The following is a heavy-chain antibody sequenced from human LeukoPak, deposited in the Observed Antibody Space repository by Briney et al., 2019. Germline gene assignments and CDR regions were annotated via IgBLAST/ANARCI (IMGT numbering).Heavy chain of an antibody. CDR2: INHSGST. V-gene: IGHV4-34*01. CDR1: GGSFSGYY. CDR3: ARDPPSHYYYYMDV. Sequence: SETLSLTCAVYGGSFSGYYWSWIRQPPGKGLEWIGEINHSGSTNYNPSLKSRVTISVDTSKNQFSLKLRSVTAADTAMYYCARDPPSHYYYYMDVWGKGTTVTVSS. D-gene: IGHD6-6*01. J-gene: IGHJ6*03.